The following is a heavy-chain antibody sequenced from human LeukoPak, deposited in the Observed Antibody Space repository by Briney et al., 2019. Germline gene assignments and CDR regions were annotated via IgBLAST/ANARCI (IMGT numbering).Heavy chain of an antibody. CDR3: ARGRGVRTSPFDY. CDR1: GGSISSYY. CDR2: IYYSGST. J-gene: IGHJ4*02. V-gene: IGHV4-59*01. D-gene: IGHD3-10*01. Sequence: PSETLSLTCTVSGGSISSYYWSWIRQPPGKGLEWIGYIYYSGSTNYNPSLKSRVTISVDTSKNQFSLKLSSVTAADTAVYYCARGRGVRTSPFDYWGQGTLVTVSS.